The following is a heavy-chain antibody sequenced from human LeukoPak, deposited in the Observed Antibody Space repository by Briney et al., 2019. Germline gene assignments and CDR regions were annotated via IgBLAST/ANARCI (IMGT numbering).Heavy chain of an antibody. J-gene: IGHJ4*02. CDR3: ARQTEGGILLY. CDR1: GYSISSGYY. D-gene: IGHD3-3*02. CDR2: IYHSGST. V-gene: IGHV4-38-2*01. Sequence: SETLSLTXAVSGYSISSGYYWGWIRQPPGKGLEWIGSIYHSGSTYYNPSLKSRVTISVDTSKNQFSLKLSSVTAADTGVYYCARQTEGGILLYWGQGTLVTVSS.